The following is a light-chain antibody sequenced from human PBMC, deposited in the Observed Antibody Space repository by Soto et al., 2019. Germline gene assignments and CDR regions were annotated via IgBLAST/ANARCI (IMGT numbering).Light chain of an antibody. CDR1: RSDVGGYNY. CDR2: EVS. V-gene: IGLV2-14*01. Sequence: QSVLTQPASVSGSPGQSITISCTGTRSDVGGYNYVSWYQQHPGKAPKLMIYEVSNRPSGVSNRFSGSTSVNTASLTISGLQAEDEADYYCSSYTSSSTLVFGTGTKVTVL. J-gene: IGLJ1*01. CDR3: SSYTSSSTLV.